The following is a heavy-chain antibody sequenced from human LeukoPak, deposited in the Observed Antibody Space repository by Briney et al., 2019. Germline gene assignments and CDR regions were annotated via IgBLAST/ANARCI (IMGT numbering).Heavy chain of an antibody. CDR1: GDSIRSNSW. D-gene: IGHD3-9*01. Sequence: SETLSLTCAVSGDSIRSNSWWSWVRQPPGKGLEWIGSIYYSGSTYYNPSLKSRVTISVDTSKNQFSLKLSSVTAADTAVYYCARVGYDILTGFYYFDYWGQGTLVTVSS. CDR3: ARVGYDILTGFYYFDY. J-gene: IGHJ4*02. V-gene: IGHV4-4*02. CDR2: IYYSGST.